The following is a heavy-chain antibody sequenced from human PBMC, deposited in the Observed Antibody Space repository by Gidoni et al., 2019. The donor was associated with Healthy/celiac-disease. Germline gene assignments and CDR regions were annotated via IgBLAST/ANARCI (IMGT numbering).Heavy chain of an antibody. Sequence: EVQLVESGGGLVKPGGSLRLSCEASGFTFSSYSMNWVRQAPGKGLEWVSSISSSSSYIYYAASVKGRFTISRDNAKNSLYLQMNSLRAEDTAVYYCARDKGAVAGPNFDYWGQGTLVTVSS. CDR1: GFTFSSYS. CDR3: ARDKGAVAGPNFDY. CDR2: ISSSSSYI. D-gene: IGHD6-19*01. J-gene: IGHJ4*02. V-gene: IGHV3-21*01.